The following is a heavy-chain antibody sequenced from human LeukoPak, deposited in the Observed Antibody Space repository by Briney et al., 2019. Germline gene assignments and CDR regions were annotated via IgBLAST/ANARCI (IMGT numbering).Heavy chain of an antibody. CDR3: ARALEACSGGSCYSFDY. Sequence: SQTLSLTCAISGDSVSSDSVAWNWIRQSPSRGLEWLGRTYYRYKWYNDYAVSVKGRITINPDTSKNRFSLQLNSVTPDDTAVYYCARALEACSGGSCYSFDYWGQGTLVTVSS. CDR2: TYYRYKWYN. J-gene: IGHJ4*02. D-gene: IGHD2-15*01. V-gene: IGHV6-1*01. CDR1: GDSVSSDSVA.